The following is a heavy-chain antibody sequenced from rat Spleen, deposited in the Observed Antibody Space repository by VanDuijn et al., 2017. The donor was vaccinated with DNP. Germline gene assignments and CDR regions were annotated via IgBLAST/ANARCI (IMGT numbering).Heavy chain of an antibody. CDR1: GFSLTSYG. D-gene: IGHD1-11*01. CDR3: ARHKNYGWFPY. Sequence: VQLKESGPGLVQPSQTLSLTCTVSGFSLTSYGVNWVRQPPGKGLEWVATISYDGSSTYYRDSVKGRFTISRDNAKSTLYLQMDSLRSDDTATYYCARHKNYGWFPYWGQGTLVTVSS. CDR2: ISYDGSST. J-gene: IGHJ3*01. V-gene: IGHV5-29*01.